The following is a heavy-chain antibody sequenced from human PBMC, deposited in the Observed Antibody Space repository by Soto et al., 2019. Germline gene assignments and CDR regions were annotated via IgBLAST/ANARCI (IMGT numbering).Heavy chain of an antibody. V-gene: IGHV1-69*01. J-gene: IGHJ3*01. CDR3: AVSVKYVSGTVDALDV. D-gene: IGHD1-7*01. CDR2: IIPIFGTA. CDR1: GGTSSDYA. Sequence: QVLLVQSGTEVKKPGSSVKVSCQASGGTSSDYALTWVRQAPGQGLEWMGGIIPIFGTANYAQRFQGRVAITADESSSTAYMELSSLKAEDTDVYACAVSVKYVSGTVDALDVWGHGTMVMVSS.